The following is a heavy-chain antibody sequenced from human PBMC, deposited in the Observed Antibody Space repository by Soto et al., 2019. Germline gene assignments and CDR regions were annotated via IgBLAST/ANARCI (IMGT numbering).Heavy chain of an antibody. CDR1: GDSISSYY. Sequence: PSETLSLTCRVSGDSISSYYWSWIRQSAEKGLEWIGRISATGTTSYIPSLKSRITLSVDTSKNPFSLNLKFVTAADTAVYFCAGEQPGAANFWGQGTLVTVSS. D-gene: IGHD2-15*01. CDR3: AGEQPGAANF. V-gene: IGHV4-4*07. J-gene: IGHJ4*03. CDR2: ISATGTT.